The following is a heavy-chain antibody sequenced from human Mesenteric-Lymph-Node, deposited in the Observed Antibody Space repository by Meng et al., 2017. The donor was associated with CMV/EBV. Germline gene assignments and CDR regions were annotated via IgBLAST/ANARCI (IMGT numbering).Heavy chain of an antibody. CDR1: FDEYG. CDR2: SNWNGGST. Sequence: FDEYGTSWGCQGPGQGLEWVSDSNWNGGSTGYADSVKGRVTISRDNAKNSLYLQMNSLRAEDTALYYCARTSYDYVWWSYRYTATFDYWGQGTLVTVSS. CDR3: ARTSYDYVWWSYRYTATFDY. V-gene: IGHV3-20*03. J-gene: IGHJ4*02. D-gene: IGHD3-16*02.